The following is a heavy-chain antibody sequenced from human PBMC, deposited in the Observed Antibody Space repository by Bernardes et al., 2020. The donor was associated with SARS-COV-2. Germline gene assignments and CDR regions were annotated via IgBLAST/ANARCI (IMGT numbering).Heavy chain of an antibody. J-gene: IGHJ5*02. CDR1: GYTFTSYG. CDR3: ARDSYYGSGSYYSTNWFDP. CDR2: ISAYNGNT. Sequence: VKVSCKASGYTFTSYGISWVRQAPGQGLEWMGWISAYNGNTNYAQKLQGRVTMTTDTSTSTAYMELRSLRSDDTAVYYCARDSYYGSGSYYSTNWFDPWGQGTLVTVSS. V-gene: IGHV1-18*01. D-gene: IGHD3-10*01.